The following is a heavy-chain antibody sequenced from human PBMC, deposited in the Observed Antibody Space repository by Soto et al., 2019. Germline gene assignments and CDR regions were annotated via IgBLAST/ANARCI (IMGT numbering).Heavy chain of an antibody. CDR2: MNPNSGNT. CDR1: GDTFTSYD. D-gene: IGHD4-17*01. J-gene: IGHJ6*02. V-gene: IGHV1-8*01. CDR3: ARGGFYGVGMDV. Sequence: ASVKVFCKASGDTFTSYDINWVRQATGQGLEWMGWMNPNSGNTGYAQKFQGRVTMTRNTSISTAYMELSSLRSEDTAVYYCARGGFYGVGMDVWGQGTTVTVSS.